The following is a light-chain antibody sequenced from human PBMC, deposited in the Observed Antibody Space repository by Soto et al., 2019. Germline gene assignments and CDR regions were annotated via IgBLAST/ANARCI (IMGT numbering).Light chain of an antibody. V-gene: IGKV3-15*01. Sequence: IGMTLSPATLSVSPGERATLSCRASQSVSSNLAWYQQKPGQAPRLLIYGASTRATGIPARFSGSGSGTEFTLTISSLQSEDFAVYYCQQYNNWPPGTFGQGTKVDIK. CDR1: QSVSSN. CDR3: QQYNNWPPGT. CDR2: GAS. J-gene: IGKJ1*01.